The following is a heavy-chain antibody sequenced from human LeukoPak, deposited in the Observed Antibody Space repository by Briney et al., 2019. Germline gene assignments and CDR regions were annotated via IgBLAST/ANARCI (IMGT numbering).Heavy chain of an antibody. V-gene: IGHV5-51*01. Sequence: GESLKISCEGSGYSFSNYWIGWVRQMPGKGLEWMGIIYPGDYETRYSPSFQGLGTISVDKSISTAYLQWSSLKASDIAMYYCASPQVALGSDCAFDHWGQGTLVTVSS. CDR3: ASPQVALGSDCAFDH. D-gene: IGHD2-21*02. CDR1: GYSFSNYW. CDR2: IYPGDYET. J-gene: IGHJ4*02.